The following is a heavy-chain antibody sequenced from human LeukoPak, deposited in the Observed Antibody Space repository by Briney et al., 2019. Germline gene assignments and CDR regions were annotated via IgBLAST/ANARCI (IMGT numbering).Heavy chain of an antibody. V-gene: IGHV4-30-4*01. CDR2: IYDSGRT. J-gene: IGHJ3*02. D-gene: IGHD2-15*01. CDR1: GASIRSGDYY. Sequence: SQTLSLTCTVSGASIRSGDYYWSWIRQPPGKGLEWIGYIYDSGRTYYNPSLKSRITISVDTSENRFSLKLSSVTATDTAVYYCARDCSGGSCYGAFYIWGQGTMVTVSS. CDR3: ARDCSGGSCYGAFYI.